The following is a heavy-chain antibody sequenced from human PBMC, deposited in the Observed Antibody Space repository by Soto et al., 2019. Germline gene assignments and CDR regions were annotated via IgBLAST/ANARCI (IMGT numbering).Heavy chain of an antibody. CDR2: INSDGSSA. J-gene: IGHJ5*02. V-gene: IGHV3-74*01. CDR3: ARDSGYPQGNWFDP. CDR1: GFTFSSYW. D-gene: IGHD5-12*01. Sequence: GGSLRLSCAASGFTFSSYWMHWVRQAPGKGLVWVSRINSDGSSASYADSVKGRFTISRDNAKNTLYLQMNSLRAEDTAVYYCARDSGYPQGNWFDPWGQGTLVTVSS.